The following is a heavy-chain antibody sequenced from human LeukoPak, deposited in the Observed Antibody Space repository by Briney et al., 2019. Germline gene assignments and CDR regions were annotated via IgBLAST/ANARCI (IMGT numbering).Heavy chain of an antibody. J-gene: IGHJ4*02. CDR2: INDSGST. Sequence: SETLSLTCAVYSVSFSGYYWSWIRQPPGKGLEWIGDINDSGSTNYNPSIKSRVTISVDTSKNQFSLKLSSVTAADTAVYYCARLDYGIDYWGQGTLVTVSS. D-gene: IGHD4-17*01. V-gene: IGHV4-34*01. CDR1: SVSFSGYY. CDR3: ARLDYGIDY.